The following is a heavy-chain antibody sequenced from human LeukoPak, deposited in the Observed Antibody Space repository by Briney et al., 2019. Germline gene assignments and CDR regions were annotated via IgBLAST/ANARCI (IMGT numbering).Heavy chain of an antibody. CDR1: GFTFSSYA. V-gene: IGHV3-23*01. D-gene: IGHD5-12*01. CDR3: ANPQPDSGYSPELIYYDYYGMDV. J-gene: IGHJ6*02. CDR2: ISGSGGST. Sequence: PGGSLRLSCAASGFTFSSYAMSWARQAPGKGLEWVSAISGSGGSTYYADSVKGRFTISRDNSKNTLYLQMNSLRAEDTAVYYCANPQPDSGYSPELIYYDYYGMDVWGQGTTVTVSS.